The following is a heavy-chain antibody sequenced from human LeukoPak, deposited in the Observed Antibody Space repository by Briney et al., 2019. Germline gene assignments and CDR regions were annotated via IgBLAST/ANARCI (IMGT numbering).Heavy chain of an antibody. CDR1: GGSFSGYY. CDR3: SIVVVPAATLDYLDY. J-gene: IGHJ4*01. Sequence: PSETLSLTCAVYGGSFSGYYWSWIRQPPGKGLEWIGEINHSGSTNYNPSLKSRVTISVDTSKNQFSLKLSSVTAADTAVYYCSIVVVPAATLDYLDYWGHGTLVTVSS. CDR2: INHSGST. D-gene: IGHD2-2*01. V-gene: IGHV4-34*01.